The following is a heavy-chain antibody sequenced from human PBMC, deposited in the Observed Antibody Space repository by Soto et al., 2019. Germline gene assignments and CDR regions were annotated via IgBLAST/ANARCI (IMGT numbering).Heavy chain of an antibody. CDR3: ARDRSGYSSGWYDY. D-gene: IGHD6-19*01. J-gene: IGHJ4*02. CDR1: GYTFTCYY. V-gene: IGHV1-2*04. CDR2: INPNSGGT. Sequence: GASVKVSCKASGYTFTCYYMHWVRQAPGQGLEWMGWINPNSGGTNYAQKFQGWVTMTRDTSISTAYMELSRLRSDDTAVYYCARDRSGYSSGWYDYWGQGTLVTVSS.